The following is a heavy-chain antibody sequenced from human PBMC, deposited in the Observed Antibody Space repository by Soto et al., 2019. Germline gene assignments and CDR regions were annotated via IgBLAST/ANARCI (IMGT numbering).Heavy chain of an antibody. J-gene: IGHJ6*02. CDR3: ARDLRPRIGYDFWSGYYTRGLYGMDV. CDR2: ISYDGSNK. Sequence: LRLSCAASGFTFSSYAMHWVRQAPGKGLEWVAVISYDGSNKYYADSVKGRFTISRDNSKNTLYLQMNSLRAEDTAVYYCARDLRPRIGYDFWSGYYTRGLYGMDVWGQGTTVTVSS. CDR1: GFTFSSYA. D-gene: IGHD3-3*01. V-gene: IGHV3-30-3*01.